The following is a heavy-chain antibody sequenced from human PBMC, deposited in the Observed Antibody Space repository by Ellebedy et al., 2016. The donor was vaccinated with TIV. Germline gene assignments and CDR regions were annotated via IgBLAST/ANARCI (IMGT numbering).Heavy chain of an antibody. V-gene: IGHV3-64*04. CDR1: GFTFISYA. CDR2: IVGNGGST. D-gene: IGHD2-8*02. J-gene: IGHJ4*02. CDR3: ARDKRIWSFDY. Sequence: ESLKISCSASGFTFISYAMHWVRQAPGKGLEYVSAIVGNGGSTYYADSVKGRFTISRDNAKNSLYLQINSLRAEDTAVYYCARDKRIWSFDYWGQGTLVTVSS.